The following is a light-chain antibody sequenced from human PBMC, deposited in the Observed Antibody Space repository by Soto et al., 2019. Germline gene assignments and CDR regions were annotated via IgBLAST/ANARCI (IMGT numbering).Light chain of an antibody. CDR3: CSYAGNSEV. Sequence: QSVLTQPASVSGSPGQSITIPCTGTSGDVGGYNLVSWYQQHPGKAPKLMIYEVTERPSGVSNRFSGSKSGNTASLTISGLQPDDEVDYYCCSYAGNSEVFGTGTKLTVL. CDR2: EVT. J-gene: IGLJ1*01. V-gene: IGLV2-23*02. CDR1: SGDVGGYNL.